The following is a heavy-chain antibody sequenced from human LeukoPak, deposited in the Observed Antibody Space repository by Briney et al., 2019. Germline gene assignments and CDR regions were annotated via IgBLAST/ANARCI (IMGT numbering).Heavy chain of an antibody. J-gene: IGHJ5*02. D-gene: IGHD3-9*01. CDR3: ARLPHLRYDILTGYYSGWFDP. Sequence: GESLKISCKGSGYSFTSYWIGWVRQMPGKGLEWMGIIYPGDSDTRYSPSFQGQVTISADKSISTAYLQWSSLKASDTAMCYCARLPHLRYDILTGYYSGWFDPWGQGTLVTVSS. CDR2: IYPGDSDT. CDR1: GYSFTSYW. V-gene: IGHV5-51*01.